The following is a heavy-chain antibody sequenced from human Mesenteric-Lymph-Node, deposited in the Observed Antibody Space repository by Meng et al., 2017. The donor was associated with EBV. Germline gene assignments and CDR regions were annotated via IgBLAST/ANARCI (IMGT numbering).Heavy chain of an antibody. CDR3: ARQQGNSGGDY. J-gene: IGHJ4*02. CDR2: IYPGDSDT. Sequence: GAEGKKPGEALKSSCKGFGYSFTSYGFGWVRQMPGKGREWMGIIYPGDSDTRYSPSFQGQVTISADKSISTAYLQWSSLKASDTAMYYCARQQGNSGGDYWGQGTLVTVSS. V-gene: IGHV5-51*01. D-gene: IGHD4-23*01. CDR1: GYSFTSYG.